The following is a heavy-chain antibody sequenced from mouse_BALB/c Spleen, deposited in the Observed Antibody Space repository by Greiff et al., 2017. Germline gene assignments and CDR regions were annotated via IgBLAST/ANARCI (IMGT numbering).Heavy chain of an antibody. J-gene: IGHJ4*01. CDR2: IFPGTGTT. D-gene: IGHD2-2*01. V-gene: IGHV1S132*01. CDR3: ASGGLRRRDAMDY. CDR1: GYTFTSYW. Sequence: VQLQQSGAELVKPGASVKLSCKTSGYTFTSYWIQWVKQRPGQGLGWIGEIFPGTGTTYYNEKFKGKATLTIDTSSSTAYMQLSSLTSEDSAVYFCASGGLRRRDAMDYWGQGTSVTVSS.